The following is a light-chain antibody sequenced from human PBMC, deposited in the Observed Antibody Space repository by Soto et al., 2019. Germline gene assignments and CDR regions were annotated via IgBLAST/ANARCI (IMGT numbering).Light chain of an antibody. Sequence: EIVLTQSPGTLSLSPGERATLSCRASQSVSSSYLAWYQQKPGQAPRLLIYGASSRATGIPDRFSGSGSGTEFTLTIIRLEPDDFAAYYCQQYGSSPLHTFGQGTKLEIK. CDR2: GAS. V-gene: IGKV3-20*01. CDR1: QSVSSSY. CDR3: QQYGSSPLHT. J-gene: IGKJ2*01.